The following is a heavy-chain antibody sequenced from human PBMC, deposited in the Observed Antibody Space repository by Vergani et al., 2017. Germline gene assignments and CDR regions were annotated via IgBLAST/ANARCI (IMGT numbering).Heavy chain of an antibody. CDR1: GGTFSSYA. J-gene: IGHJ5*02. Sequence: QVQLVQSGAEVKKPGSSVKVSCKASGGTFSSYAISWVRQAPGQGLEWMGRIIPILGIANYAQKFQGRVTITADKSTSTAYMELSSLRSEDTAVYYCARHPSMRGSSSHRWFDPWGQGILVIVSS. V-gene: IGHV1-69*09. D-gene: IGHD6-6*01. CDR2: IIPILGIA. CDR3: ARHPSMRGSSSHRWFDP.